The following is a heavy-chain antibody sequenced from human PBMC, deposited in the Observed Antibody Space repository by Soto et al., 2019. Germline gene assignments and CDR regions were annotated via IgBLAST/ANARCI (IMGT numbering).Heavy chain of an antibody. Sequence: QVQLQESGPGLVKPSETLSLTCTVSGGSISSYYWSWIRQPPGKGLEWIGYIYYSGSTNYNPSLKSRVTISVDTSKNQFSLKLSSVTAEDTAVYYCARDPSIYSYGYRGGLRLDYYYYMDVWGKGTTVTVSS. CDR1: GGSISSYY. D-gene: IGHD5-18*01. J-gene: IGHJ6*03. CDR3: ARDPSIYSYGYRGGLRLDYYYYMDV. CDR2: IYYSGST. V-gene: IGHV4-59*01.